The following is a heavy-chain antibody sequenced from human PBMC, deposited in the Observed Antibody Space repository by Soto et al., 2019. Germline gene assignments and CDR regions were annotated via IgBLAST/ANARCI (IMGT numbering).Heavy chain of an antibody. CDR2: ISSSSSYI. CDR1: GFTFSSYS. V-gene: IGHV3-21*01. J-gene: IGHJ3*02. D-gene: IGHD5-12*01. Sequence: EVQLVESGGGLVKPGGALRLSCAASGFTFSSYSMNWVRQAPGKGLECVSSISSSSSYIYYADSVKGRFTISRDNAKNSLYLQMNSLRAEDTAVYYCARVYSGYELRGDDAFDIWGQGTMVTVSS. CDR3: ARVYSGYELRGDDAFDI.